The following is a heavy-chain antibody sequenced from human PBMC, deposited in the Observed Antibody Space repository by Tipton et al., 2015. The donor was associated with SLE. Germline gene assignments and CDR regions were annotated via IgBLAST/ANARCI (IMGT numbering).Heavy chain of an antibody. V-gene: IGHV4-59*11. J-gene: IGHJ4*02. CDR3: ARGSGNFDY. CDR1: GGSIGSHS. Sequence: TLSLTCSVSGGSIGSHSWSWIRQPPGKGLEWIGDIYYSGTTNYNPSLKSRVTISVDTSKNQFSLKLGSVTAADTAVYYCARGSGNFDYWGQGTLVTVSS. D-gene: IGHD3-10*01. CDR2: IYYSGTT.